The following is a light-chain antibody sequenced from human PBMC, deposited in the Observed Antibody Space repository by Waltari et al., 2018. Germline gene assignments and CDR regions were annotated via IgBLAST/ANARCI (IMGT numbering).Light chain of an antibody. Sequence: QSALTRHASESASPVQSITLSCTGTSSDVGVYNHVSWYQQLPVKAPKLMIYDVSNRPSGVSNRFSGSKSGNTASLTISGLQAEDEADYYCSSYTSSSTLVVFGGGTKLTVL. V-gene: IGLV2-14*01. CDR1: SSDVGVYNH. CDR2: DVS. CDR3: SSYTSSSTLVV. J-gene: IGLJ2*01.